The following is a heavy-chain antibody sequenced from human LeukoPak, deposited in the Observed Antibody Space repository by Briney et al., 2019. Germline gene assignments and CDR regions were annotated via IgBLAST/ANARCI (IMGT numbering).Heavy chain of an antibody. J-gene: IGHJ3*02. Sequence: ASVKVSCKASGYTFTSYYMHWVRQAPGQGLEWMGIINPSGGSTSYAQKFQGRVTMTRDTSTSTVYMELSSLRSEDTAVYYCARVIERIAARRYYDFWSGYSSLAFDIWGQGTMVTVSS. CDR3: ARVIERIAARRYYDFWSGYSSLAFDI. V-gene: IGHV1-46*01. CDR1: GYTFTSYY. D-gene: IGHD3-3*01. CDR2: INPSGGST.